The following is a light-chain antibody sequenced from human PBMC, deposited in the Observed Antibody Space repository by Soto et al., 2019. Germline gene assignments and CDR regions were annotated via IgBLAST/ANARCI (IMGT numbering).Light chain of an antibody. Sequence: DIVVTQSPLSLPVTPGEPASISCRSSQSLLHSNGYNYLDWYLQKPGQSPQLLIYLGSNRASGVPDRFSVSGSGTDFTLKISRVEAEYVGVYYCMQAVQTPRTFGQGTRLEIK. J-gene: IGKJ5*01. CDR1: QSLLHSNGYNY. V-gene: IGKV2-28*01. CDR2: LGS. CDR3: MQAVQTPRT.